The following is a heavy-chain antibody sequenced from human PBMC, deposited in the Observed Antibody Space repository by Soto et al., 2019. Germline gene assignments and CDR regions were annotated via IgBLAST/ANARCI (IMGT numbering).Heavy chain of an antibody. CDR3: ASMDYDSSGSYDY. J-gene: IGHJ4*02. CDR1: GGSISSYY. CDR2: IYYSGST. V-gene: IGHV4-59*01. Sequence: PSETLSLTCTVSGGSISSYYWSWIRQPPGKGLEWIGYIYYSGSTNYNPSLKSRVTISVDTSKNQFSLKLSSVTAADTAVYYCASMDYDSSGSYDYWGQGTLVTVSS. D-gene: IGHD3-22*01.